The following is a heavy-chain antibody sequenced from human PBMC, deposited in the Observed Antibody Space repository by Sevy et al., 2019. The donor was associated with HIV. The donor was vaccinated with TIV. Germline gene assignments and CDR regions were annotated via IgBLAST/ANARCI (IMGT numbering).Heavy chain of an antibody. Sequence: GGSLRLSCVASGFTFSTNSMNWVRQAPGKGLEWVSYINSRSSTIHYADSVKGRFTIFRDNAQNSLYLQMNSLRGEDTAVYYCARGPSFLVVSDAPVHYWGQGTLVTVSS. V-gene: IGHV3-48*01. CDR1: GFTFSTNS. D-gene: IGHD2-8*02. CDR2: INSRSSTI. J-gene: IGHJ4*02. CDR3: ARGPSFLVVSDAPVHY.